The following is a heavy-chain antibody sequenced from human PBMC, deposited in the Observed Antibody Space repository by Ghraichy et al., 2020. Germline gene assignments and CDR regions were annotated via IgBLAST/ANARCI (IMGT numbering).Heavy chain of an antibody. CDR1: GGSISSGDYY. D-gene: IGHD3-10*01. V-gene: IGHV4-30-4*01. J-gene: IGHJ4*02. CDR3: ARSTYGFRYYFDY. Sequence: SETLSLTCTVSGGSISSGDYYWSWIRQPPGKGLEWIGYIYYSGSTYYNPSLKSRVTISVDTSKNQFSLKLSSVTAADTAVYYCARSTYGFRYYFDYWGQGTLVTVSS. CDR2: IYYSGST.